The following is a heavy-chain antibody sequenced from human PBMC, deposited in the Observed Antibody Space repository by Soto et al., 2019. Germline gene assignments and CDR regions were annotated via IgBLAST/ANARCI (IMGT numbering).Heavy chain of an antibody. CDR2: IWYDGSNK. CDR3: ARVAVAGGYSLGYYFDY. CDR1: GFTFSSYG. Sequence: GGSLRLSCAASGFTFSSYGMHWVRQAPGKGLEWVAVIWYDGSNKYYADSVKGRFTISRDNSKNTLYLQMNSLRAEDTAVYYCARVAVAGGYSLGYYFDYWGQGTLVTVSS. J-gene: IGHJ4*02. V-gene: IGHV3-33*01. D-gene: IGHD6-19*01.